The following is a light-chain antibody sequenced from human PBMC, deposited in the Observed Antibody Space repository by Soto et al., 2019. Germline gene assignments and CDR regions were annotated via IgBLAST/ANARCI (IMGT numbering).Light chain of an antibody. J-gene: IGKJ5*01. V-gene: IGKV1-27*01. Sequence: DIQMTQSPSSLPASVGDRVTITCRASQGINNYLAWYQQKPGKVPKLLIYAASTLQSGFPSRFSGSGSWPDFTLTISTLQPEDVATYYCQKYNSAPFTFGQGTRLEIK. CDR1: QGINNY. CDR3: QKYNSAPFT. CDR2: AAS.